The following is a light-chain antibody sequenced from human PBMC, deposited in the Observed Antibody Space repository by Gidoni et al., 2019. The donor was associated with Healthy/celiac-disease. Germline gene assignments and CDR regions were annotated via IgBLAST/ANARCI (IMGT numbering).Light chain of an antibody. Sequence: EIVLTQPPCTLSLSPGERATLSCRASQSVSSSYLAWYQQKPGQAPRLLIYGASSRDTGIPDRFSGSGSGTDCTLTISRLEPEDFAVYYCQQYGRSPRITFXXXTRLEIK. CDR1: QSVSSSY. CDR3: QQYGRSPRIT. CDR2: GAS. J-gene: IGKJ5*01. V-gene: IGKV3-20*01.